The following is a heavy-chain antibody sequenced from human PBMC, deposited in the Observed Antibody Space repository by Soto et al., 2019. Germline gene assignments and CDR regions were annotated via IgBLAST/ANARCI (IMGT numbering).Heavy chain of an antibody. D-gene: IGHD6-13*01. CDR3: ARAGGIAAAGTNFAY. CDR2: ISSSGGST. J-gene: IGHJ4*02. CDR1: GFTFSSYA. V-gene: IGHV3-64*01. Sequence: EVQLVESGGGLVQPGGSLRLSCAASGFTFSSYAMHWVRQAPGKGLEYVSAISSSGGSTYYANSVKGRFTISRDNSKNTLYLQMGSLRAEDMAVYYCARAGGIAAAGTNFAYWGQGTLVTVAS.